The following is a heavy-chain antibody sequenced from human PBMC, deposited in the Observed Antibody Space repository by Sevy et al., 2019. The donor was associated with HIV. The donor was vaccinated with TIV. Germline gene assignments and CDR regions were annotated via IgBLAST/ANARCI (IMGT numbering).Heavy chain of an antibody. CDR1: GFNFSTYA. D-gene: IGHD2-8*01. CDR3: AKRDTNDRLNGNSVFDY. J-gene: IGHJ4*02. CDR2: ITATGDRT. Sequence: GGSLRLSCAASGFNFSTYAMNWVRQTPDKGLEWVSGITATGDRTVYTDSMRGRFTMSRDKSKNTVYLQLNNVRAADTAIDYCAKRDTNDRLNGNSVFDYWGQGTLVTVSS. V-gene: IGHV3-23*01.